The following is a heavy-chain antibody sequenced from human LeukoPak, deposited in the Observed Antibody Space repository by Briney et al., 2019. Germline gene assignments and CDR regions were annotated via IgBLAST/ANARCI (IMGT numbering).Heavy chain of an antibody. CDR3: AKAYGYYFDY. V-gene: IGHV3-30*02. J-gene: IGHJ4*02. Sequence: GGSLRLSCAASGFTFSSYGMHWVRQAPGKGLEWVAFIRYDGSNKYYADSVKGRFTISRDNSKNTLYLQMNSLRTEDTAVYYCAKAYGYYFDYWGQGTLVTVSS. CDR2: IRYDGSNK. D-gene: IGHD3-10*01. CDR1: GFTFSSYG.